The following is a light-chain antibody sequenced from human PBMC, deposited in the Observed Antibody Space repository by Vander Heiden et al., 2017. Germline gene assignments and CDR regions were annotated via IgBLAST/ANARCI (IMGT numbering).Light chain of an antibody. V-gene: IGLV2-23*02. CDR1: SSDIGRFTL. Sequence: SALTQPASVSGSPGQSITISCTATSSDIGRFTLVSWYRQSPGKAPKLIISEVTERPSGVSSCFSGSKSGYTASLTISGLQPEDEADYYCCSYAGTGTYIVFGGGTKLTVL. CDR2: EVT. CDR3: CSYAGTGTYIV. J-gene: IGLJ2*01.